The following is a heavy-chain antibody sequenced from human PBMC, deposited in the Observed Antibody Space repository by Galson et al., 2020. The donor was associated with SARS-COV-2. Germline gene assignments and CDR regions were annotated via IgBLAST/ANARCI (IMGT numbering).Heavy chain of an antibody. J-gene: IGHJ4*02. CDR2: VGNNGDII. Sequence: GESLKISCAASGFTFSNYAMAWVRQAPGKGLEWVSSVGNNGDIIYYTDSVKDRFTISRDNFKNTLYLQMNNLRAEDTAIYYCAKYMAPTTPNFDYWGQGTLVTVSS. V-gene: IGHV3-23*01. CDR3: AKYMAPTTPNFDY. D-gene: IGHD1-26*01. CDR1: GFTFSNYA.